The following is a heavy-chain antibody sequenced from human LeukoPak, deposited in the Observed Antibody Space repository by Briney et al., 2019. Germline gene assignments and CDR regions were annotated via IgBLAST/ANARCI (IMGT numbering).Heavy chain of an antibody. CDR2: IYYSGRT. CDR3: ARMGSGNHFDY. CDR1: GGSISSYY. D-gene: IGHD3-10*01. V-gene: IGHV4-59*01. Sequence: PSETLSLTCTVSGGSISSYYWSWIRQPPGKGLEWIGYIYYSGRTNYNPSLKSRVTISVDTSKNQFSLKLSSVTAADTAVYYCARMGSGNHFDYWGQGTLVTVSS. J-gene: IGHJ4*02.